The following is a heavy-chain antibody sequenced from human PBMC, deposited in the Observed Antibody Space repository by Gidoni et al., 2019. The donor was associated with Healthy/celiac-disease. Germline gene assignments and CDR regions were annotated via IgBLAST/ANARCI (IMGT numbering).Heavy chain of an antibody. J-gene: IGHJ4*02. D-gene: IGHD3-10*01. CDR2: IYYSGST. V-gene: IGHV4-59*08. CDR1: GGAISSYY. CDR3: ARVMVRGAYPDYFDY. Sequence: QVQLQESGPGLVKPSETLSLTCTVSGGAISSYYWSWIRQPPGKGLEWIGYIYYSGSTNYNPSLKSRFTISVDTSKNQFSLKLSSVTAADTAVYYCARVMVRGAYPDYFDYWGQGTLVTVSS.